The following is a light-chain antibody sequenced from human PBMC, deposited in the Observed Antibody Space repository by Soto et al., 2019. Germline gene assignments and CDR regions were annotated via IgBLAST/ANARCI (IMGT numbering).Light chain of an antibody. Sequence: VVTQSPASLSVSPGDRVTISCRAGPISSNLAWHQQRPGQAPRLLIYGVSVRATGVPARFSGSGAGTEFTLTINSLQSEDYAVYFCQQYNNWPYTFGQGTKVEI. V-gene: IGKV3-15*01. CDR1: PISSN. CDR3: QQYNNWPYT. CDR2: GVS. J-gene: IGKJ2*01.